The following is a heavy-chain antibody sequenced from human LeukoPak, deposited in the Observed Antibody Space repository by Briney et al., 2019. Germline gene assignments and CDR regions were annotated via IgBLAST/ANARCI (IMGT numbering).Heavy chain of an antibody. Sequence: GGSLRLSCAASGFTLSCCGMHWVRQAPGKGLEWVAFIRYDGGNAYYADSVKGRFTISRDNSKNTLYLQMNSLRAEDTAVYYCAKGSTDFYDSSGYHPHYYYYYMDVWGKGTTVTVSS. D-gene: IGHD3-22*01. CDR1: GFTLSCCG. CDR2: IRYDGGNA. J-gene: IGHJ6*03. V-gene: IGHV3-30*02. CDR3: AKGSTDFYDSSGYHPHYYYYYMDV.